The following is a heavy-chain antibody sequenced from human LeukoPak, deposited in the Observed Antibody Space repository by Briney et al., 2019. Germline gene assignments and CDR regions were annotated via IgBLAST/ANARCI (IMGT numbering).Heavy chain of an antibody. D-gene: IGHD6-19*01. J-gene: IGHJ4*02. CDR2: IYSDGSRT. V-gene: IGHV3-64D*06. CDR1: GFTFSSFA. Sequence: GGSLRLSCAASGFTFSSFAMHWVRQAPGKGLEYLSTIYSDGSRTYYADSVKGRFTISRDNSKNTLYFEMSSLRVEDTAVYYCAKQPSALAGTYDYWGQGTLVTVSS. CDR3: AKQPSALAGTYDY.